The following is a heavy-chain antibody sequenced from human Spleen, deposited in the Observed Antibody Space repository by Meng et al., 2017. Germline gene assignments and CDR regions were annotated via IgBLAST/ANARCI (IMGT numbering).Heavy chain of an antibody. D-gene: IGHD2-15*01. CDR1: GFTFSHYW. J-gene: IGHJ4*02. V-gene: IGHV3-7*01. Sequence: GESLKISCAASGFTFSHYWMNWVRQAPGKGLEWVANIQEDGTTINYMGSVKGRFTISRDNARNSLFLQMNSLRAEDTAVYYCARDFKSGGLIQPSDHWGQGTLVTVSS. CDR3: ARDFKSGGLIQPSDH. CDR2: IQEDGTTI.